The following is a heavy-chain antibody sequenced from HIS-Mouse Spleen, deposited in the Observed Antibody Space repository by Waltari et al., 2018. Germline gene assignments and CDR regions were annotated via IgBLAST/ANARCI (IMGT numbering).Heavy chain of an antibody. CDR1: GGSISSYD. Sequence: QVQLQESGPGLVKPSETLSLTCTVSGGSISSYDWSWSRQPPGKGLEWIGYYSGSTNSNPSLKSRVTISVDTSKNQFSLKLSSVTAADTAVYYCARASRDLLLPRYFDLWGRGTLVTVSS. J-gene: IGHJ2*01. V-gene: IGHV4-59*01. CDR2: YYSGST. CDR3: ARASRDLLLPRYFDL.